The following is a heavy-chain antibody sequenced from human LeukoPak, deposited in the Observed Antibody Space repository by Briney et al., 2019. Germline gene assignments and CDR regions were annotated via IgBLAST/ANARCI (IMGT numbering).Heavy chain of an antibody. J-gene: IGHJ4*02. CDR1: GGSISSYY. Sequence: SETLSLTCTVSGGSISSYYWSWIRQPAGKGLEWIGRIYTSGSTNYNPSLKSRVNMPVETSKNQFSLKLSSVTAADTAVYYCARDGYYYDSSGYSYYFDYWGQGTLVTVSS. D-gene: IGHD3-22*01. CDR2: IYTSGST. V-gene: IGHV4-4*07. CDR3: ARDGYYYDSSGYSYYFDY.